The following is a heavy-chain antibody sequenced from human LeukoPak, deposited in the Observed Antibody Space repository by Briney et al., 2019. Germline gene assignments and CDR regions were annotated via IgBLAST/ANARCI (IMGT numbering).Heavy chain of an antibody. CDR2: ISSSSYT. Sequence: GGSLRLSCAASGFTFSDHYMSWIRQAPGKGLEWVSYISSSSYTVYADSVKGRFTISRDNAKSSLYLQMKSLRAEDTAVYYCARDIGMVRGVIITNHFDYWGQGTPVTVSS. D-gene: IGHD3-10*01. CDR1: GFTFSDHY. V-gene: IGHV3-11*06. CDR3: ARDIGMVRGVIITNHFDY. J-gene: IGHJ4*02.